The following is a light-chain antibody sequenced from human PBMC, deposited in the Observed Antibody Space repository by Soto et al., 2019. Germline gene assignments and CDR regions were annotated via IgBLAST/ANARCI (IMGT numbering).Light chain of an antibody. CDR1: QSVTTY. J-gene: IGKJ4*01. CDR3: QQRSNWPPELN. CDR2: DAS. Sequence: EVVLTQSPASLSLSPVERATLSCRASQSVTTYLAWYQQKPGQAPRLLIYDASNRATGIPARFSGSGSGTDFTLTISSLEPEDFAVYYCQQRSNWPPELNCGGGTKGDIK. V-gene: IGKV3-11*01.